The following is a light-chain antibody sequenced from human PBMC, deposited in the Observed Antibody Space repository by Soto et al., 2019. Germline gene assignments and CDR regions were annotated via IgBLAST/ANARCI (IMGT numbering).Light chain of an antibody. J-gene: IGKJ4*01. Sequence: DIQMTQSPSSLSASVGDRVTITCQASQDINNYLNWYQQKPGKAPNLLINDASNLETGVPSRFSGSGSGTDFTFPITSLQPEDIAAYYCQQYDNLPLTFGGGTKVEIK. CDR3: QQYDNLPLT. V-gene: IGKV1-33*01. CDR1: QDINNY. CDR2: DAS.